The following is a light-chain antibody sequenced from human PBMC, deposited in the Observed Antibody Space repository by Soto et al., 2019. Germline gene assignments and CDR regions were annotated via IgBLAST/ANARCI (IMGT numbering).Light chain of an antibody. CDR3: SSYTIIRTYV. Sequence: QSVLTQPPSVSGSPGQSVTISCTGSSSDVGSYNSVSWYQQVPGTVPKLILFEVTNRPSGVPDRFSGSKSGNTASLTISGLRAEDEADYYCSSYTIIRTYVFGTGTKVTVL. V-gene: IGLV2-18*02. J-gene: IGLJ1*01. CDR1: SSDVGSYNS. CDR2: EVT.